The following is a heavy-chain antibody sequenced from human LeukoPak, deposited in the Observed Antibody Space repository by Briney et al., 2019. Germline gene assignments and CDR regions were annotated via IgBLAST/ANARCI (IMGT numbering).Heavy chain of an antibody. V-gene: IGHV5-51*01. CDR2: IYPGDSDT. Sequence: GESLKTSCKGSGYSFTSYWIGWVRQMPGKGLEWMGIIYPGDSDTRYRPSFQGQVTISADKSIATAYLQWSSLKASDTAMYYCARLQYSSGYVDYWGQGTLVTVSS. J-gene: IGHJ4*02. CDR3: ARLQYSSGYVDY. CDR1: GYSFTSYW. D-gene: IGHD6-19*01.